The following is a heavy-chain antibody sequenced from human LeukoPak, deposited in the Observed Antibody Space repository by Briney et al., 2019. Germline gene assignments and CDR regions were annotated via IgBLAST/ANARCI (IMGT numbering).Heavy chain of an antibody. J-gene: IGHJ4*02. V-gene: IGHV3-23*01. CDR1: GFTFSNYA. D-gene: IGHD3-9*01. CDR2: IVGSGGST. CDR3: SKWGDYDVLTGYYDSDF. Sequence: VASLRLSCAASGFTFSNYAMSWVRQAPGQGLEWVSAIVGSGGSTYYADSVKGRFTISRDNSKNTLFLQMNSLRVEDTALYYCSKWGDYDVLTGYYDSDFWGQGTLVTVSS.